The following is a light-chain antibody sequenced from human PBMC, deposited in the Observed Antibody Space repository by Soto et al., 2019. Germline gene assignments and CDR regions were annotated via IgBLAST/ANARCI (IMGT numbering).Light chain of an antibody. CDR2: KAS. Sequence: DIQMTQSPSTLSASVGDRVTITCRASQTISSWLAWYQQKPGKAPKLLIYKASTLKSGVPSRFSGSGSGTEFTLTISSLQLDDFATYYCQHYNSYSEAFGQGTKGDIK. J-gene: IGKJ1*01. CDR3: QHYNSYSEA. V-gene: IGKV1-5*03. CDR1: QTISSW.